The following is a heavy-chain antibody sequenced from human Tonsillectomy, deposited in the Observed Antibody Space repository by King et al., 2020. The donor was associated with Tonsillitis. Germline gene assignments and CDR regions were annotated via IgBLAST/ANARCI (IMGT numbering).Heavy chain of an antibody. J-gene: IGHJ4*02. CDR3: ARELDTAMADY. CDR1: GFTVSSNY. Sequence: VQLVESGGGLIQPGGSLRLSCAASGFTVSSNYMSWVRQAPGKGLEWVAVIYSGGSTYYADSVKGRFTISRDNSKNTLYLQIKRLIAEDTAVYYCARELDTAMADYWGQGTLVTVSS. V-gene: IGHV3-53*01. CDR2: IYSGGST. D-gene: IGHD5-18*01.